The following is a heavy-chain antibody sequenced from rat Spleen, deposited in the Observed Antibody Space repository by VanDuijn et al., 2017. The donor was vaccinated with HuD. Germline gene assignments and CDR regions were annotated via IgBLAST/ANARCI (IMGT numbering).Heavy chain of an antibody. Sequence: EVQLVESDGGLVQPGKSLTLSCAASGFALSAHFMAWVRQAPTKGLEWAATINYDGGTRYYRDTGKGRFTISRDNAQNTLSLRMDSLRSEDTATYYCVRPAGTVVPNWFVYWGQGTMGTVSS. CDR2: INYDGGTR. CDR3: VRPAGTVVPNWFVY. CDR1: GFALSAHF. D-gene: IGHD1-1*01. J-gene: IGHJ3*01. V-gene: IGHV5-29*01.